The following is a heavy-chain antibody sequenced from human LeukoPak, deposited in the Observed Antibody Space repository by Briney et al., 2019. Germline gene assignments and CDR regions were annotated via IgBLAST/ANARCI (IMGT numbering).Heavy chain of an antibody. CDR1: GFTFSSSA. CDR2: ISGSGGST. V-gene: IGHV3-23*01. CDR3: AKKFSSGSQLFDY. J-gene: IGHJ4*02. D-gene: IGHD6-19*01. Sequence: PGGSLRLSCAASGFTFSSSAMSWVRQAPGKGLEWVSVISGSGGSTYYADSVKGRFTISRDNSKNTLYLQMNSLRAEDTAVYYCAKKFSSGSQLFDYWGQGTLVTVSS.